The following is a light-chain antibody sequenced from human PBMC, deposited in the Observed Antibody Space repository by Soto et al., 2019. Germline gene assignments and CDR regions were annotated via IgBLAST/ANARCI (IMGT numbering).Light chain of an antibody. CDR2: GNS. J-gene: IGLJ3*02. CDR3: QSYDSSLSGSRV. CDR1: SANIGAGYD. V-gene: IGLV1-40*01. Sequence: QSVLTQPPSVSGAPWQSVTISCTGSSANIGAGYDVHWYQQLPGTAPKLLIYGNSNRPSGVPDRFSGSKSGTSASLAITGLQAEDEADYYCQSYDSSLSGSRVFGGGTKLTVL.